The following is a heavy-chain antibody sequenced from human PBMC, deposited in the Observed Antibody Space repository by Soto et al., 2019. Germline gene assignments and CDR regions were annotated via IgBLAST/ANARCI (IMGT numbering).Heavy chain of an antibody. CDR1: GGTFSSYA. D-gene: IGHD6-19*01. J-gene: IGHJ4*02. Sequence: ASVKVSCKASGGTFSSYAISWVRQAPGQGLEWMGGIIPIFGTANYAQKFQGRVTITADKSTSTAYMELSSLRSEDTAVYYCARDRGSSGWSDYWGQGTLVTVSS. V-gene: IGHV1-69*06. CDR2: IIPIFGTA. CDR3: ARDRGSSGWSDY.